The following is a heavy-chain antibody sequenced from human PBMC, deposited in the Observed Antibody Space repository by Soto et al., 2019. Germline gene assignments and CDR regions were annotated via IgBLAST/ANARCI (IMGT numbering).Heavy chain of an antibody. Sequence: SVKVSCKASGVTFSSYAISWVRQAPGQGLEWMGGIIPIFGTANYAQRFQGRVTITADESTSTAYMELSSLRSEDTAVYYCARQGNYYDSSGPRNFPGWYPYYGMDVWGQGTTVTVSS. J-gene: IGHJ6*02. D-gene: IGHD3-22*01. CDR3: ARQGNYYDSSGPRNFPGWYPYYGMDV. CDR1: GVTFSSYA. V-gene: IGHV1-69*13. CDR2: IIPIFGTA.